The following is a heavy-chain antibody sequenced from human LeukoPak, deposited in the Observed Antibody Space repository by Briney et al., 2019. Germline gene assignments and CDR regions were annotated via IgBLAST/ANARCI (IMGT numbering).Heavy chain of an antibody. J-gene: IGHJ6*02. Sequence: PGGSLRLSCAASGFTVSSNYMSWVRQAPGKGLEWVSVIYSGGSTYYADSVKGRFTISRDNSKNTLYLQMNSLRAEDTAVYYCARDRTVAGIGGYYYYGMDVWGQGTTVTVSS. V-gene: IGHV3-53*01. CDR1: GFTVSSNY. CDR2: IYSGGST. D-gene: IGHD6-19*01. CDR3: ARDRTVAGIGGYYYYGMDV.